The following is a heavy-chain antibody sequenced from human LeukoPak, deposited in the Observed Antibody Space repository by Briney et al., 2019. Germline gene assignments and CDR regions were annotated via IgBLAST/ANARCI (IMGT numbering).Heavy chain of an antibody. D-gene: IGHD1-26*01. V-gene: IGHV4-59*01. Sequence: SETLSLTCTVSGGSISSYYWSWIRQPPGKGLEWIGTIYYSGSTYYNPSLKSRVTISVDTSKNQLSLKLSSVTAADTAVYYCARAAAGIVGAADYWGQGTLVTVSS. CDR3: ARAAAGIVGAADY. J-gene: IGHJ4*02. CDR2: IYYSGST. CDR1: GGSISSYY.